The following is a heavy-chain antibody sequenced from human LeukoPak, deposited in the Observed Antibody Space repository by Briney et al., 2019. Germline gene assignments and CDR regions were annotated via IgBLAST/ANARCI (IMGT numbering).Heavy chain of an antibody. V-gene: IGHV3-7*04. D-gene: IGHD2-15*01. Sequence: GGSLRLSCAASGFTFSSYWVSWVRQAPGKGLEWVANIKQDGSERYYVDSVKGRFTISRDDAKNSLYLQMNSLRAVDTAVYYCARGPSGGNGFSYWGLGTLVTVSS. CDR2: IKQDGSER. J-gene: IGHJ4*02. CDR3: ARGPSGGNGFSY. CDR1: GFTFSSYW.